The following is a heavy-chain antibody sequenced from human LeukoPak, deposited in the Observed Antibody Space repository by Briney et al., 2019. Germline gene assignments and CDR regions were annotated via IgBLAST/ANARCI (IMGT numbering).Heavy chain of an antibody. J-gene: IGHJ3*02. CDR3: AREWWFGEGGAFDI. Sequence: GGSLRLSCTASGFTFNSYWMHWVRQAPGKGLVWVSRINSDGSITTYADSVKGRFTISRDNSKNTLYLQMNSLRAEDTAVYYCAREWWFGEGGAFDIWGQGTMVTVSS. CDR2: INSDGSIT. V-gene: IGHV3-74*03. CDR1: GFTFNSYW. D-gene: IGHD3-10*01.